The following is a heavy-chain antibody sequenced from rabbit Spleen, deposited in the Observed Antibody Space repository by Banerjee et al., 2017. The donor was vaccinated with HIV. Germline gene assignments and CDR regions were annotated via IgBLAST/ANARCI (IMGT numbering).Heavy chain of an antibody. Sequence: QSLEESGGDLVKPEGSLTLTCTASGSDISSSYWMCWVRQAPGKGLEWIACIYIGAGNTNYASWVNGRFTISKPSSTTVALQMTSLTAADTATYFCARNRDAAGSRFYFDLWGPGTLVTVS. V-gene: IGHV1S40*01. CDR1: GSDISSSYW. CDR3: ARNRDAAGSRFYFDL. J-gene: IGHJ4*01. CDR2: IYIGAGNT. D-gene: IGHD8-1*01.